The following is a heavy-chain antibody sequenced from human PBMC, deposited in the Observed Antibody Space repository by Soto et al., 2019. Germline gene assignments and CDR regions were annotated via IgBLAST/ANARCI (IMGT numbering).Heavy chain of an antibody. Sequence: QVLLVESGGGVVQPGRSLRLSCAASGFTFSSYGMHWVRQAPGKGLEWVAVIWYDGSNKYYADSVKGRFTISRDNSKNTLYLQMNSLRAEDTAVYYCARDTIFGVVNRYNWFDPWGQGTLVTVSS. D-gene: IGHD3-3*01. CDR1: GFTFSSYG. CDR2: IWYDGSNK. J-gene: IGHJ5*02. CDR3: ARDTIFGVVNRYNWFDP. V-gene: IGHV3-33*01.